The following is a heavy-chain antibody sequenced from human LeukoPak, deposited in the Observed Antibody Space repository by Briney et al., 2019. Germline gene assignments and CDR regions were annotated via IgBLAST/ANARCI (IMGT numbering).Heavy chain of an antibody. CDR2: INSDGSST. Sequence: GGSLRLSCAASGFTFSSYWMHWVRQAPGKGLVWVSRINSDGSSTTYADSVKGRFTISRDNAKNTLYLQMNSLRPEVTAVDYCARDVDYHATSDCFDYWGQGTLVTVSS. V-gene: IGHV3-74*03. D-gene: IGHD3-22*01. CDR3: ARDVDYHATSDCFDY. CDR1: GFTFSSYW. J-gene: IGHJ4*02.